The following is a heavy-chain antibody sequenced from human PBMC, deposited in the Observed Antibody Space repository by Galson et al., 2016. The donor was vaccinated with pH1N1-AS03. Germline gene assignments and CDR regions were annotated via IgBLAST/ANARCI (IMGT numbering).Heavy chain of an antibody. V-gene: IGHV3-23*01. J-gene: IGHJ6*02. CDR2: TSSSGGST. Sequence: LRLSCAPSGFTFTDFAVSWVRQAPGRGLEWVSATSSSGGSTYYAESVKGRFTISRDYSKNTVDLQMNSLRAEDTAVYYCAKDRNDYRLHYFSGSDVWGQGTTVIVSS. D-gene: IGHD1-1*01. CDR3: AKDRNDYRLHYFSGSDV. CDR1: GFTFTDFA.